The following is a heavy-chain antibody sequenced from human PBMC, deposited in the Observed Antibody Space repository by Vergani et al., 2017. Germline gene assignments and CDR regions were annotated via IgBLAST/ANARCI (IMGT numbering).Heavy chain of an antibody. CDR3: AKKSSTRGEDY. CDR1: GITFWKFG. D-gene: IGHD3-16*01. J-gene: IGHJ4*02. Sequence: EVDLVESGGGLAQPGGSLRLSCEASGITFWKFGMHWVRQGPGKGLEWVSGISWNSGAVDYADSVRGRFTISRDNSKDTLYLQMHSLRAEDTAVYYCAKKSSTRGEDYWGQGTLVTVSS. CDR2: ISWNSGAV. V-gene: IGHV3-9*01.